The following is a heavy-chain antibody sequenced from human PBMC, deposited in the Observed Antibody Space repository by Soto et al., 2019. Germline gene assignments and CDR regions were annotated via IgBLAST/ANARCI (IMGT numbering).Heavy chain of an antibody. CDR2: ISGSGGST. CDR3: AKLGFVVVVAAPFDY. Sequence: GGSLRLSCAASGFTFSSYAMSWVRQAPGKGLEWVSAISGSGGSTYYADSVKGRFTISRDNSKNTLYLQMNSLRAEDTAVYYCAKLGFVVVVAAPFDYWGQGTLVTVSS. J-gene: IGHJ4*02. V-gene: IGHV3-23*01. CDR1: GFTFSSYA. D-gene: IGHD2-15*01.